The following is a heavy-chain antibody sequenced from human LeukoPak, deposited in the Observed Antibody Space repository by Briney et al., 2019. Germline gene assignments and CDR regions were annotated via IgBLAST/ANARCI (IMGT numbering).Heavy chain of an antibody. V-gene: IGHV3-23*01. Sequence: GGSLRLSCAASGFTFSSNAMSWVRQAPGKGLEWVSFISTSGGSAYYADSVKGRFTISRDNSKNTLYLQMSSLRAEDTAVYYCARGSLGKTMVRGVGIDYWGQGTLVTVSS. CDR2: ISTSGGSA. CDR1: GFTFSSNA. J-gene: IGHJ4*02. D-gene: IGHD3-10*01. CDR3: ARGSLGKTMVRGVGIDY.